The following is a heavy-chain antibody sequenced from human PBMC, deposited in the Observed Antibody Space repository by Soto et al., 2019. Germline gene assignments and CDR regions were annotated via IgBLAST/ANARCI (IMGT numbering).Heavy chain of an antibody. Sequence: EVQLVESGGGLVQPGGSLRLSCAASGFTFSSYEMNWVRQAPGKGLEWVSYISSSGSTIYYADSVKGRFTISRDNAKNSLYLQMNSLRAEDTAVYYCARWAGGYEQLWPWGAPNYYYGMDVWGQGTTVTVSS. D-gene: IGHD5-18*01. CDR1: GFTFSSYE. CDR2: ISSSGSTI. J-gene: IGHJ6*02. CDR3: ARWAGGYEQLWPWGAPNYYYGMDV. V-gene: IGHV3-48*03.